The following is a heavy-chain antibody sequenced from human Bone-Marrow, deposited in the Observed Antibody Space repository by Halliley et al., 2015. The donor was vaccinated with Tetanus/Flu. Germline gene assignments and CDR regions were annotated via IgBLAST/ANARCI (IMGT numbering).Heavy chain of an antibody. D-gene: IGHD3-22*01. CDR3: ARLYSSGYYYYFDY. Sequence: EWIGKFFCDGPPNYNPSLKSRAPIPVDKPKTQSSLKLSSVTASDTAVYYCARLYSSGYYYYFDYWGQGTPVTVSS. V-gene: IGHV4-4*02. J-gene: IGHJ4*02. CDR2: FFCDGPP.